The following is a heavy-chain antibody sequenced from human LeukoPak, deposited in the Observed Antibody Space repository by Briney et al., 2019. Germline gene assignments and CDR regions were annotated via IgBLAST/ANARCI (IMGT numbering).Heavy chain of an antibody. Sequence: PSETLSLTCTVSGGSISSYYWSWIRQPPGKGLEWLGYIYYCGSTSYNASLKSRVTISVDTSKKQFSLKLTSVTAAGTAVYYCARYDRTSPTYFDYWGQGTLVTVSS. D-gene: IGHD3-9*01. CDR1: GGSISSYY. CDR2: IYYCGST. V-gene: IGHV4-59*08. CDR3: ARYDRTSPTYFDY. J-gene: IGHJ4*02.